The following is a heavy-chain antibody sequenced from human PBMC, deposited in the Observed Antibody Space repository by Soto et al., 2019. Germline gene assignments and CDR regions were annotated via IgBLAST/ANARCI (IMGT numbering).Heavy chain of an antibody. CDR1: GYTFTRYY. Sequence: ASVQVSCKDSGYTFTRYYMQWVRQAPGQGLEWMGIINLSGGSTSYAQKFQGRVTMTRDTSTSTVYMELSSLRSEDTAVYYCARRAVANFDYWGQGTLVTVSS. V-gene: IGHV1-46*01. CDR3: ARRAVANFDY. CDR2: INLSGGST. J-gene: IGHJ4*02. D-gene: IGHD6-19*01.